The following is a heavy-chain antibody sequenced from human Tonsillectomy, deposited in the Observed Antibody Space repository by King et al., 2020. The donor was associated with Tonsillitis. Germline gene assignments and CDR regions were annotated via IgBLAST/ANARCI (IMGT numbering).Heavy chain of an antibody. CDR1: GGSISSGGYY. Sequence: QLQESGPGLVKPSQTLSLTCTVSGGSISSGGYYWSWIRQHPGKGLEWIGYIYYSGSTYYNPSLKSRVTISVDTSKNQFSLKLSSVPAADTAVYYCARQLRVVVAAFDYWGQGTLVTVSS. D-gene: IGHD2-15*01. CDR2: IYYSGST. V-gene: IGHV4-31*03. CDR3: ARQLRVVVAAFDY. J-gene: IGHJ4*02.